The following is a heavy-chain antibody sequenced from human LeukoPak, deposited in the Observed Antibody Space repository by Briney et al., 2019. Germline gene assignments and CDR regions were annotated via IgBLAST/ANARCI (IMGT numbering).Heavy chain of an antibody. CDR2: IYSGGST. J-gene: IGHJ4*02. CDR1: GFTVSSNY. Sequence: PGGSLRLSCAASGFTVSSNYMSWVRQAPGKGLEWVSMIYSGGSTYYADSVKGRFTISRDNSKNTLYLQMNSLRAEDTAVYYCAKMWIGDYGDYWGQGTLVTVSS. CDR3: AKMWIGDYGDY. V-gene: IGHV3-53*01. D-gene: IGHD4-17*01.